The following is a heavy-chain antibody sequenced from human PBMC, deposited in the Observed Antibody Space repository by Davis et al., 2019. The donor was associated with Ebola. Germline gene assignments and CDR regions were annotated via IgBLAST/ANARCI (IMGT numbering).Heavy chain of an antibody. CDR1: GGSISSSYW. CDR2: IYHSGST. D-gene: IGHD3-22*01. Sequence: SETLSLTCAVSGGSISSSYWWSWVRHPTGKGLQWIGEIYHSGSTNYNPSLKSLVTISVDKSKNQFSLKLTSVTAADTAVYYCARDGGYDSSGYYRQGFNYWGQGTLVTVSS. V-gene: IGHV4-4*02. CDR3: ARDGGYDSSGYYRQGFNY. J-gene: IGHJ4*02.